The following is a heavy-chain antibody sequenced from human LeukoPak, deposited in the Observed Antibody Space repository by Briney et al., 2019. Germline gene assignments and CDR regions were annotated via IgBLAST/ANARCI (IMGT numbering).Heavy chain of an antibody. V-gene: IGHV4-59*01. Sequence: SETLSLTCTVSGGSISSYLWSWIRQPPGKGLEWIGYIYYSGSTNYNPSLKSRVTISVDTSKNQFSLKLSSVTAADTAVYYCARVAVGWFGELSFDYWGQGTLVTVSS. CDR2: IYYSGST. CDR1: GGSISSYL. CDR3: ARVAVGWFGELSFDY. D-gene: IGHD3-10*01. J-gene: IGHJ4*02.